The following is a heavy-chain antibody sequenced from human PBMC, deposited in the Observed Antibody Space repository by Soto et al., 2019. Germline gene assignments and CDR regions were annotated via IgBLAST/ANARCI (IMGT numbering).Heavy chain of an antibody. D-gene: IGHD6-19*01. J-gene: IGHJ4*02. CDR3: ARESSGWKY. Sequence: VASVKVSCKASGGTFSGCAISWVRQAPGQGLEWMGGIVPIFGTANYAQKFRGRVTITADESTSTAYMELSSLRSEDTAVYYCARESSGWKYWGQGTLVTVSS. CDR2: IVPIFGTA. V-gene: IGHV1-69*01. CDR1: GGTFSGCA.